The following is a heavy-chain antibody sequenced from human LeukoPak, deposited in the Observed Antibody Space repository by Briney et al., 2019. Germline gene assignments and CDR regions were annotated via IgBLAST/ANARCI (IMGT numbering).Heavy chain of an antibody. CDR3: ARGAWTFDY. Sequence: GGSLRLSCVASGFTFSSYLMSWVRQAPGKGLEWVANIKQDGSEKYYVDSVKGRFTISRDNAKNSLHLQMNSLRAEDTAVYYCARGAWTFDYWGQGTLVSVSS. D-gene: IGHD3/OR15-3a*01. V-gene: IGHV3-7*01. J-gene: IGHJ4*02. CDR1: GFTFSSYL. CDR2: IKQDGSEK.